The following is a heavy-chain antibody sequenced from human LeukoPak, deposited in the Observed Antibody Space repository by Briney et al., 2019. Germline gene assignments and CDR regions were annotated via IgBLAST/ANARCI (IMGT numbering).Heavy chain of an antibody. Sequence: ASVKVSCKASGGTFSSYASSWVRQAPGQGLEWMGRIIPILGIANYAQNFQGRVTITADKSTSTAYMELRSLRSDDTAVYYCARGNSDAFDIWGQGTMVTVSS. CDR2: IIPILGIA. CDR3: ARGNSDAFDI. D-gene: IGHD4-23*01. J-gene: IGHJ3*02. CDR1: GGTFSSYA. V-gene: IGHV1-69*04.